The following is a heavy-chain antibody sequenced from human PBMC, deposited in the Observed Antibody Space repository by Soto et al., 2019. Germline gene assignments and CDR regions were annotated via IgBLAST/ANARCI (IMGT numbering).Heavy chain of an antibody. CDR1: GFTFSDYY. CDR2: ISNSGSTI. CDR3: AKDFSPLWFGELFDY. Sequence: GGSLRLSCAASGFTFSDYYMSWIRQAPGKGLEWVSYISNSGSTIYYADSVKGRFTISRDNAKNTLYLQMNSLRAEDTAVYYCAKDFSPLWFGELFDYWGQGTLVTVSS. J-gene: IGHJ4*02. V-gene: IGHV3-11*01. D-gene: IGHD3-10*01.